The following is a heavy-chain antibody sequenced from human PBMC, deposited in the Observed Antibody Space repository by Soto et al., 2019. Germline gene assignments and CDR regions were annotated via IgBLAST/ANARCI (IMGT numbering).Heavy chain of an antibody. CDR2: ISAVTSAI. Sequence: EVPLLESGGNLVQPGGSLTLSCAASGFIFSNYAMSWVRQAPGKGLEWVSSISAVTSAINYADPVRGRFTMSRDNSENKVYLQMNSLTVEDTAMYYCARYVVGRGKDAPGHWGQGTLVTVSS. J-gene: IGHJ4*02. CDR3: ARYVVGRGKDAPGH. V-gene: IGHV3-23*01. D-gene: IGHD3-10*01. CDR1: GFIFSNYA.